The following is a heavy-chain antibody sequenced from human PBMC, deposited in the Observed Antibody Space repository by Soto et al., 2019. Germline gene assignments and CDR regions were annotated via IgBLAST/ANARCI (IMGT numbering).Heavy chain of an antibody. Sequence: GGSLRLSCAASGFTFSRDSMIWVGQAPGKGLEWVSLITDNGGITYYADSVKGRFTISRDNTKNTLFLQMNSLRAEDTAVYYCAKERSTTTAFDYWGRGSRVTVS. CDR3: AKERSTTTAFDY. J-gene: IGHJ4*02. CDR1: GFTFSRDS. D-gene: IGHD4-17*01. CDR2: ITDNGGIT. V-gene: IGHV3-23*01.